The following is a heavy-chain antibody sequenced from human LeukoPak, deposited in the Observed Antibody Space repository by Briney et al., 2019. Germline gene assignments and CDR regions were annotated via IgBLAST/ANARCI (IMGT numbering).Heavy chain of an antibody. CDR1: GFTFDDYA. J-gene: IGHJ4*02. V-gene: IGHV3-9*01. D-gene: IGHD6-13*01. CDR2: ISWNSGSI. Sequence: PGGSLRLSCAASGFTFDDYAMHWARQAPGKGLEWVSGISWNSGSIGYADSVKGRFTISRDNAKNSLYLQMNSLRAEDTALYYCAKDIEWYSSSSLGPSFDYWGQGTLVTVSS. CDR3: AKDIEWYSSSSLGPSFDY.